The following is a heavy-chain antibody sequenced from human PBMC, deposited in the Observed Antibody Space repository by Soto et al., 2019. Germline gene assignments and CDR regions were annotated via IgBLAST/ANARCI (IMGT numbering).Heavy chain of an antibody. J-gene: IGHJ6*02. Sequence: EVQLVESGGGLVKPGGSLRLSCAASGFTFSSYSMNWVRQAPGKGLEWVSSISSSSSYIYYADSVKGRFTISRDNAKNSLYRQMNSLRAEDTAVYYCARDTGALTYYYDSSGGYYGMDVWGQGTTVTVSS. V-gene: IGHV3-21*01. CDR2: ISSSSSYI. D-gene: IGHD3-22*01. CDR3: ARDTGALTYYYDSSGGYYGMDV. CDR1: GFTFSSYS.